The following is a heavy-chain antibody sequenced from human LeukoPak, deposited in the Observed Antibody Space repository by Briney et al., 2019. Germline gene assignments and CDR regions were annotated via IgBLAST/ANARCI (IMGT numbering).Heavy chain of an antibody. CDR2: IYDRGPA. J-gene: IGHJ5*01. CDR1: GYAITSGGFS. Sequence: SETLSLTCTVSGYAITSGGFSWHWVRQPPGKGLEWIGCIYDRGPAYYNPSLKSRFTISVDRPKNQFFLNVTSLTAADTAVYYCARSRQASGLFNSWGQGTLVVVSS. D-gene: IGHD3-10*01. V-gene: IGHV4-30-2*01. CDR3: ARSRQASGLFNS.